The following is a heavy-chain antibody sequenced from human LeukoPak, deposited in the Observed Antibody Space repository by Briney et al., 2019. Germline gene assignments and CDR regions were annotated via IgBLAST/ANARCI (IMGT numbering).Heavy chain of an antibody. CDR3: ARGDGYNLFED. Sequence: PGGSLRLSCAASGFTVSSNYMSWVRQAPGKGLEWVPAIYIAGSTYYADSVRGRFTISRDNSKNTLYLQMNSLRAEDTAVYYCARGDGYNLFEDWGQGTLVTVSS. CDR1: GFTVSSNY. CDR2: IYIAGST. V-gene: IGHV3-66*01. J-gene: IGHJ4*02. D-gene: IGHD5-24*01.